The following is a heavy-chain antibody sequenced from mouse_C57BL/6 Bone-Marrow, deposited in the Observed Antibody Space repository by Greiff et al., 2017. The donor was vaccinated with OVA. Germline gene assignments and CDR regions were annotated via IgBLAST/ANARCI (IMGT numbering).Heavy chain of an antibody. CDR3: TRVGLRRDQGYFDV. CDR2: ISSGGDYI. D-gene: IGHD1-2*01. CDR1: GFTFSSYA. V-gene: IGHV5-9-1*02. J-gene: IGHJ1*03. Sequence: EVKLVESGEGLVKPGGSLKLSCAASGFTFSSYAMSWVRQTPEKRLEWVAYISSGGDYIYYADTVKGRFTISRDNARNTLYLQMSSLKSEDTAMYYCTRVGLRRDQGYFDVWGTGTTVTVSS.